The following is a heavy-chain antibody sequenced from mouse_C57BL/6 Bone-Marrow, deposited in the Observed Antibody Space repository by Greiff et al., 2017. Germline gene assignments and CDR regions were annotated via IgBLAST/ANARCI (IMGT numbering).Heavy chain of an antibody. V-gene: IGHV5-4*03. J-gene: IGHJ3*01. CDR2: ISDGGSYT. CDR3: APHYDYDEAWCAY. Sequence: DVKLVESGGGLVKPGGSLKLSCAASGFTFSSYAMSWVRQTPGKRLEWVATISDGGSYTYYPDNVKGRFTISRDHAKNNLYLQMSHLKSEEKAMYYCAPHYDYDEAWCAYWGQGTLVTVSA. CDR1: GFTFSSYA. D-gene: IGHD2-4*01.